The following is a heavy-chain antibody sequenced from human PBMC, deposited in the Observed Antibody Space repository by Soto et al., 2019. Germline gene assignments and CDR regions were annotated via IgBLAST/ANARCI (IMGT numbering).Heavy chain of an antibody. Sequence: GGSLRLSCAASGFTFSSYGMHWVRQAPGKGLEWVAVISYDGSNKYYADSVKGRFTISRDNSKNTLYLQMNSLRAEDTAVYYCAKDTKPYGSGHYYYYGMDVWGQGTTVTVSS. V-gene: IGHV3-30*18. D-gene: IGHD3-10*01. CDR2: ISYDGSNK. CDR1: GFTFSSYG. CDR3: AKDTKPYGSGHYYYYGMDV. J-gene: IGHJ6*02.